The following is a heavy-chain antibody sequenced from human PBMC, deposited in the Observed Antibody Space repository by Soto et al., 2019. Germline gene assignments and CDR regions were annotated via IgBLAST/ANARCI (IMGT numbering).Heavy chain of an antibody. CDR1: GGSFSGYY. CDR2: INHSGST. D-gene: IGHD2-2*01. J-gene: IGHJ6*03. V-gene: IGHV4-34*01. Sequence: QVQLQQWGAGLLKPSETLSLTCAVYGGSFSGYYWSWIRQPPGKGLEWIGEINHSGSTNYNPSLKSRVTISVDTSKHQFSLKLSSVTAADTAVYYCARGQGYCSSTSCRSIGGYMDVWGKGTTGTVSS. CDR3: ARGQGYCSSTSCRSIGGYMDV.